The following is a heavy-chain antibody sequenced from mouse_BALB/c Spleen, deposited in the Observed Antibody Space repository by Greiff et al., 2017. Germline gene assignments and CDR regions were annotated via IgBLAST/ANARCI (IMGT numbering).Heavy chain of an antibody. CDR1: GYTFTSYW. CDR2: IDPSDSET. J-gene: IGHJ4*01. D-gene: IGHD2-4*01. Sequence: QVQLQQPGAELVKPGAPVKLSCKASGYTFTSYWMNWVKQRPGRGLEWIGRIDPSDSETHYNQKFKDKATLTVDKSSSTAYIQLSSLTSEDSAVYYCARELRRVYYAMDYWGQGTSVTVSS. V-gene: IGHV1-69*02. CDR3: ARELRRVYYAMDY.